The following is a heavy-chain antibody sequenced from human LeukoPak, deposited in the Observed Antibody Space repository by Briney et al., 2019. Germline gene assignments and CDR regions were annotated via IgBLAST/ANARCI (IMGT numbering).Heavy chain of an antibody. D-gene: IGHD6-19*01. V-gene: IGHV1-3*01. CDR2: INAGNGNT. CDR1: GYTFTSYA. Sequence: ASVKVSCKASGYTFTSYAMHWVRQAPGQRLEWMGWINAGNGNTKYSQKFQGRVTITRDTSASTAYMELSSLRSEDTAVNYCARRLSGLEQPVAGTGGAFDIWGQGTMVTVSS. J-gene: IGHJ3*02. CDR3: ARRLSGLEQPVAGTGGAFDI.